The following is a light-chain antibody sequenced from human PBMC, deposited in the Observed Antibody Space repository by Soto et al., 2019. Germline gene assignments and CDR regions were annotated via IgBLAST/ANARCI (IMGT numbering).Light chain of an antibody. V-gene: IGKV3-15*01. CDR2: GAS. CDR1: QSVSNN. J-gene: IGKJ2*01. CDR3: QQYNNWPPYT. Sequence: EVVMTQSPATLSVSPGDRATLSCRASQSVSNNLAWYQQKPGQAPRLLIYGASTGATGLPARFSASGSGTEFTLTISSLQSEDFAVYYCQQYNNWPPYTFGQVTKLEIK.